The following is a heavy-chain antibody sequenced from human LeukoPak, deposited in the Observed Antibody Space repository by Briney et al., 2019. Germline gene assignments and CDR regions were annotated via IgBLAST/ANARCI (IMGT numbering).Heavy chain of an antibody. CDR1: GGSISSSNW. V-gene: IGHV4-4*02. CDR2: IYHSGST. Sequence: TSETLSLTCAVSGGSISSSNWWSWVRQPPGKGLEWIGEIYHSGSTNYNPSLKNRVTISVDKSKNQFSLKLSSVTAADTAVYYCARDRGHGVVVTGDAFDIWGQGTMVTVSS. CDR3: ARDRGHGVVVTGDAFDI. D-gene: IGHD2-21*02. J-gene: IGHJ3*02.